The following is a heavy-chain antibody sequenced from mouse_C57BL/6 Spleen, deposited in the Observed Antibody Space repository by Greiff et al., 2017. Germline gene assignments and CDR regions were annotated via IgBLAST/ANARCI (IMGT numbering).Heavy chain of an antibody. CDR3: ARAYYGSSYKYFDV. J-gene: IGHJ1*03. CDR2: IDPSDSYT. D-gene: IGHD1-1*01. CDR1: GYTFTSYW. V-gene: IGHV1-69*01. Sequence: QVQLQQPGAELVMPGASVKLSCKASGYTFTSYWMHWVKQRPGQGLEWIGEIDPSDSYTNYNQKIKGKSTLTVDKSSSTAYMQLSSLTSEDSAVYYGARAYYGSSYKYFDVWGTGTTVTVSS.